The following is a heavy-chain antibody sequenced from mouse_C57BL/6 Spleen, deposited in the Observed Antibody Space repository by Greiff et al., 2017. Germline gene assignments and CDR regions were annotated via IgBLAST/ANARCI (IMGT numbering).Heavy chain of an antibody. V-gene: IGHV5-17*01. J-gene: IGHJ1*03. CDR1: GFTFSDYG. CDR3: ASGGGLRHWYCDV. Sequence: EVQLVESGGGLVKPGGSLQLSCAASGFTFSDYGMHWVRQAPEKGLEWVAYISSGSSTIYYADPVKGRFTISRDNAKNTLFLQMTSLRSEDTAMDYCASGGGLRHWYCDVWGTGTTVTVSS. D-gene: IGHD2-4*01. CDR2: ISSGSSTI.